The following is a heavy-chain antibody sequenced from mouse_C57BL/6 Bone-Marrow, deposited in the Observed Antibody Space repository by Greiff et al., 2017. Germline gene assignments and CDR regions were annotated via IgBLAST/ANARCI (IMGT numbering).Heavy chain of an antibody. D-gene: IGHD1-1*01. CDR3: ARPLYGSSHGGYFDV. J-gene: IGHJ1*03. CDR1: GFTFSSYG. Sequence: EVMLVESGGDLVKPGGSLKLSCAASGFTFSSYGMSWVRQTPDKRLEWVATISSGGSYTYYPDSVKGRFTISRDNAKNTLYLQMSSLKSEDTAMYYCARPLYGSSHGGYFDVWGTGTTVTVSS. V-gene: IGHV5-6*01. CDR2: ISSGGSYT.